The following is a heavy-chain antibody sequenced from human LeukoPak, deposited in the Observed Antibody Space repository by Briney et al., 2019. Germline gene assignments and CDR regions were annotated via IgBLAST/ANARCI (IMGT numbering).Heavy chain of an antibody. CDR3: ARDHRNPVFGAFDI. V-gene: IGHV4-59*01. CDR1: GGSISSYY. D-gene: IGHD3-10*01. CDR2: IYYSGST. J-gene: IGHJ3*02. Sequence: SETLSLTCTVSGGSISSYYWSWIRQPPGKGLEWIRYIYYSGSTNYNPSLKSRVTISVDTSKNQFSLKLSSVTAADTAVYYCARDHRNPVFGAFDIWGQGTMVTVSS.